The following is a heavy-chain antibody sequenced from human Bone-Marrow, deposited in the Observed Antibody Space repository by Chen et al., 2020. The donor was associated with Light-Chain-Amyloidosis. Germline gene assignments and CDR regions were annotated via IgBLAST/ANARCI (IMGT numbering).Heavy chain of an antibody. J-gene: IGHJ4*02. Sequence: QVQLQQWGAGLLKPSETLSLTCAVYGYSISSGYYWGWIRQPPGKGLEWIGSIYHSGSTYYNPSLKSRVTISVDTSKNQFSLKLSSVTAADTAVYYCAHMRGSDYDYVWGSYRYAENFDYWGQGTLVTVSS. CDR3: AHMRGSDYDYVWGSYRYAENFDY. D-gene: IGHD3-16*02. CDR2: IYHSGST. V-gene: IGHV4-38-2*01. CDR1: GYSISSGYY.